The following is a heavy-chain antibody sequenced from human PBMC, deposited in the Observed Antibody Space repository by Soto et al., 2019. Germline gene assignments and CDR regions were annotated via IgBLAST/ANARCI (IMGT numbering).Heavy chain of an antibody. CDR3: ARAPTVTTMYYYYGMDV. Sequence: SETLSLTCTVSGGSISGYCWSWIRQPTGKGLEWIGYIYYSGSTYYNPSLKSRVTISVDTSKNQFSLKLSSVTAADMAVYYCARAPTVTTMYYYYGMDVWGQGTTVTVSS. CDR2: IYYSGST. D-gene: IGHD4-17*01. CDR1: GGSISGYC. V-gene: IGHV4-59*06. J-gene: IGHJ6*02.